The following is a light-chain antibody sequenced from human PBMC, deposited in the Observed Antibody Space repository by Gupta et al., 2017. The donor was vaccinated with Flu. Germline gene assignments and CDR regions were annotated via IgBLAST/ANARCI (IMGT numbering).Light chain of an antibody. CDR3: AAWDDSLKGPV. J-gene: IGLJ3*02. CDR2: SNN. Sequence: QSVLPQPPSASGPPGQRVTISSSGSNSNIGSNTVNCYPHPPGTAPKLLINSNNRRHSGVPDRFSGSKSGTSASRAISGLRSEDAAEYYCAAWDDSLKGPVFGGGTKMPVL. V-gene: IGLV1-44*01. CDR1: NSNIGSNT.